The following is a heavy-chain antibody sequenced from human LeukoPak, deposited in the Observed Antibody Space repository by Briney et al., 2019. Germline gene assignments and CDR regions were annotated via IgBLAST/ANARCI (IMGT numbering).Heavy chain of an antibody. CDR2: IYSGGST. D-gene: IGHD6-19*01. CDR1: GFTVSSNY. Sequence: GGSLTLSCAASGFTVSSNYMIWLRQAPGKGLEWVSVIYSGGSTYYADSVKGRFTISRDNSKNTLYLQMNSLRAEDTAVYYCARVAVAGNYFVYWGQGTLVTVSS. J-gene: IGHJ4*02. CDR3: ARVAVAGNYFVY. V-gene: IGHV3-53*01.